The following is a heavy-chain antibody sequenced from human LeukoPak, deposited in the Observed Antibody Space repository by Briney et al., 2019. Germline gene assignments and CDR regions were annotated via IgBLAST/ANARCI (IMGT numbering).Heavy chain of an antibody. CDR2: IIPIFGTA. CDR3: ARDRYYYDSSGYYIPDY. J-gene: IGHJ4*02. CDR1: GGTFSSYA. Sequence: SVKVSCKASGGTFSSYAISWVRQAPGQGLEWMGRIIPIFGTANYAQKFQGRVTITMDESTSTAYMELSGLRSEDTAVYYCARDRYYYDSSGYYIPDYWGQGTLVTVSS. D-gene: IGHD3-22*01. V-gene: IGHV1-69*05.